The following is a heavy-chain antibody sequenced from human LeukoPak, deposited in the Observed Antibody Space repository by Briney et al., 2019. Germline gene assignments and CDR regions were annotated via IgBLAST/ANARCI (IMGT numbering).Heavy chain of an antibody. CDR2: ISCDGSNK. J-gene: IGHJ4*02. D-gene: IGHD5-12*01. V-gene: IGHV3-30-3*01. CDR3: AKVGPSGATGSFDY. Sequence: GGSLRLSCAASGFTFSRYAMHWVRQAPGKGLDWVAVISCDGSNKYYADSVKGRFTISRDNSKNTLYLQMNSLRVEDTAVYYCAKVGPSGATGSFDYWGQGPLVTVSS. CDR1: GFTFSRYA.